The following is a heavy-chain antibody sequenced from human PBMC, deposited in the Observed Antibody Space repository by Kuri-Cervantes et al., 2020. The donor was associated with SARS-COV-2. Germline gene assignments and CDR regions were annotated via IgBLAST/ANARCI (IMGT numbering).Heavy chain of an antibody. CDR1: GFTFSSYS. CDR2: ISSSSSYI. J-gene: IGHJ6*04. D-gene: IGHD5-12*01. Sequence: GESLKISCAASGFTFSSYSMNWVRQAPGKGLEWVSSISSSSSYIYYADSVKSRFTISRDNAKNSLYLQMNSLRAEDTAVYYCARDGYDQMDVWGKGTTVTVSS. CDR3: ARDGYDQMDV. V-gene: IGHV3-21*01.